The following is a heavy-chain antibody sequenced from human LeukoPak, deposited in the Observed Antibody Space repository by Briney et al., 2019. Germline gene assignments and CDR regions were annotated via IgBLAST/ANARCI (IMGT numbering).Heavy chain of an antibody. CDR2: INHSGST. CDR3: ATLGEYYDSCGYYYN. CDR1: GGSFSGYY. Sequence: SETLSLTCAVYGGSFSGYYWSWIRQPPGKGLEWNGEINHSGSTYYNPSLKSRVTISVDSSKNQFSLKLTSVTAADTAVYYCATLGEYYDSCGYYYNWGQGTLVTVSS. V-gene: IGHV4-34*01. J-gene: IGHJ4*02. D-gene: IGHD3-22*01.